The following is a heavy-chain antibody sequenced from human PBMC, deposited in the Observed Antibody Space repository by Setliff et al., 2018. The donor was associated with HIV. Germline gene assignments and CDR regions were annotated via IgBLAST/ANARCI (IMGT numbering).Heavy chain of an antibody. J-gene: IGHJ5*02. CDR1: GFTFSSYS. V-gene: IGHV3-21*04. CDR2: ISSSSSYI. CDR3: AKDQRFDP. Sequence: GGSLRLSCAASGFTFSSYSMNWVRQAPGKGLEWVSSISSSSSYIYYADSVKGRFTISRDNSKNTLYLQMNSLRAEDTAVYYCAKDQRFDPWGQGTLVTVSS.